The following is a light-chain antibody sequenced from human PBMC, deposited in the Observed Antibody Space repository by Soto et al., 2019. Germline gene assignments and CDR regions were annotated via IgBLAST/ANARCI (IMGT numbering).Light chain of an antibody. V-gene: IGKV1-39*01. CDR3: QQTNTAPWT. CDR2: TAS. J-gene: IGKJ1*01. Sequence: DIQMIQSPSSXSASVGDRVTISCRASERISDYLAWYQQKPGKAPKLLINTASSLRSGVPSRFSGSGSGTDFTLTIDSLQPEDFAPYFCQQTNTAPWTFGQGTKVDIK. CDR1: ERISDY.